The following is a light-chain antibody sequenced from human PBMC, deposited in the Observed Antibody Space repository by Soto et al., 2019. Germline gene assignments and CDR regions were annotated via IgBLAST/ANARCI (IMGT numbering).Light chain of an antibody. CDR1: QSISSN. Sequence: DIQMTQSPSSLSASVGDRVTITCRASQSISSNLNWYQQKPGEAPKLLIYVASSLQSGVPSRFSGSESGTDYTLTISNLQPDDFATYYCQQSYSTPYTFGPGTKLEIK. J-gene: IGKJ2*01. CDR2: VAS. V-gene: IGKV1-39*01. CDR3: QQSYSTPYT.